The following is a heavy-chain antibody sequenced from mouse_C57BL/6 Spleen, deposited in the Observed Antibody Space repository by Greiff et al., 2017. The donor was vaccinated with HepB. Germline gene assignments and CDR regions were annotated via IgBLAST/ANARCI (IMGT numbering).Heavy chain of an antibody. J-gene: IGHJ3*01. V-gene: IGHV1-39*01. CDR3: AGAAQARDWFAY. D-gene: IGHD3-2*02. CDR1: GYSFTDYN. Sequence: EVKLVESGPELVKPGASVKISCKASGYSFTDYNMNWVKQSNGKSLEWIGVINPNYGTTSYNQKFKGKATLTVDQSSSTAYMQLNSLTSEDSAVYYCAGAAQARDWFAYWGQGTLVTVSA. CDR2: INPNYGTT.